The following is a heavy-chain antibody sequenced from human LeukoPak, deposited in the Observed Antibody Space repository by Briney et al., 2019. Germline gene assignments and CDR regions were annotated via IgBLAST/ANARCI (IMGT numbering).Heavy chain of an antibody. V-gene: IGHV3-23*01. Sequence: PGGSLRLSCAASGFTFSSYAMSWVRQAPGKGLEWVSAISGSGGSTYYADSVKGRFTISRDNSKNTLYLQMNSLRAEDTAVYYCARDHYGILTGLIYYFDYWGQGTLVTVSS. CDR2: ISGSGGST. CDR3: ARDHYGILTGLIYYFDY. J-gene: IGHJ4*02. CDR1: GFTFSSYA. D-gene: IGHD3-9*01.